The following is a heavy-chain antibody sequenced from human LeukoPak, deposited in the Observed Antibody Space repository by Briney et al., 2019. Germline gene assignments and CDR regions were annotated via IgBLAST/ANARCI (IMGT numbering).Heavy chain of an antibody. CDR2: ISGSGYDT. Sequence: GGSLRLSCAASGITFSSYAVSWVRQAPGKGLEWVSGISGSGYDTYYADSVKGRFTTSRDNSKKTVYLQMISLRAEDTAVYYCAKDLLYYYGSGSYGGDYWGQGTLVTVSS. D-gene: IGHD3-10*01. V-gene: IGHV3-23*01. J-gene: IGHJ4*02. CDR3: AKDLLYYYGSGSYGGDY. CDR1: GITFSSYA.